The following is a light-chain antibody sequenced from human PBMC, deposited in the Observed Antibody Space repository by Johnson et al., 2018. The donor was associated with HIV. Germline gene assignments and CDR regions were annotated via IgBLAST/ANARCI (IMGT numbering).Light chain of an antibody. Sequence: QSVLTQPPSVSAAPGQKVTISCSGSSSTVGNNFVSWYQVLPGTAPKLLIYKDNERPSGIPDRFSGSKSGTSATLGITGLQTGDEADYYCGTWDSSLSASYVFGTGTKVTV. J-gene: IGLJ1*01. CDR1: SSTVGNNF. CDR2: KDN. V-gene: IGLV1-51*02. CDR3: GTWDSSLSASYV.